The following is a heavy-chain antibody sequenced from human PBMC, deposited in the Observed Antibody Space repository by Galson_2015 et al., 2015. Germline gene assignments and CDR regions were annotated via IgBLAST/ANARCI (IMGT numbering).Heavy chain of an antibody. Sequence: ETLSLTCAVYGGSFSGYYWSWIRQPPGKGLEWIGEINHSGSTNYNPSLKSRVTISVDTSKNQFSLKMSSVTAADTAVYYCARGVDRFLEWLLYSNWFDPWGQGTLVTVSS. D-gene: IGHD3-3*01. CDR2: INHSGST. CDR3: ARGVDRFLEWLLYSNWFDP. J-gene: IGHJ5*02. V-gene: IGHV4-34*01. CDR1: GGSFSGYY.